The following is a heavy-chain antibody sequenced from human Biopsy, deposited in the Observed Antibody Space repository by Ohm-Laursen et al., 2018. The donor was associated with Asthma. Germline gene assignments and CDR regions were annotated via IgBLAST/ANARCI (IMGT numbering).Heavy chain of an antibody. Sequence: SLRLSCSASRFTYEMHWVRQAPGKGLEWVAVISYDGSSIYYADSVKGRFTISRDYSKNTLYLQMHGLRAEDTAVYYCARGDSSNWSHYYFDYWGQGTLVTVSS. CDR1: RFTYE. CDR3: ARGDSSNWSHYYFDY. D-gene: IGHD3-22*01. J-gene: IGHJ4*02. CDR2: ISYDGSSI. V-gene: IGHV3-30*14.